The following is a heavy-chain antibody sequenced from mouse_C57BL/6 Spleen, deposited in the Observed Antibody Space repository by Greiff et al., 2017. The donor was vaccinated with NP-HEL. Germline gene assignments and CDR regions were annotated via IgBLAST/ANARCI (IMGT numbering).Heavy chain of an antibody. J-gene: IGHJ4*01. Sequence: KVVESGGDLVKPGGSLKLSCAASGFTFSSYGMSWVRQTPDKRLEWVATISSGGSYTYYPDSVKGRFTISRDNAKNTLYLQMSSLKSEDTAMYYCARKGGSSYLMDYWGQGTSVTVSS. CDR2: ISSGGSYT. CDR1: GFTFSSYG. D-gene: IGHD1-1*01. V-gene: IGHV5-6*02. CDR3: ARKGGSSYLMDY.